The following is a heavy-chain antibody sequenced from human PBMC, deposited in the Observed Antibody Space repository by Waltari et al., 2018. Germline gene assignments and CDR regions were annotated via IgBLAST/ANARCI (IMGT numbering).Heavy chain of an antibody. V-gene: IGHV3-48*03. Sequence: EVQLVESGGGLVQPGGSLRLSCAASGFTFSSYEMNWVHQAPGKGLDLFSYISISGTTLYYVDSVKGRFTISRDNAKNSLYLQMNSLRAEDTAVYYGARVDYDAKGAMDVWGQGTTVNVSS. CDR3: ARVDYDAKGAMDV. J-gene: IGHJ6*02. D-gene: IGHD4-17*01. CDR1: GFTFSSYE. CDR2: ISISGTTL.